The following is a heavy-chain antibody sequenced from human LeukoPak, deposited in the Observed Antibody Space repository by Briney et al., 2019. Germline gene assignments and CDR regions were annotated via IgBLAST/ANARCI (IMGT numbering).Heavy chain of an antibody. J-gene: IGHJ5*02. D-gene: IGHD2-2*01. V-gene: IGHV5-51*01. CDR3: ARHEGYCSSTSCYVWFDP. CDR1: GYSFTSYW. CDR2: IYPGDSDT. Sequence: GESLKISCKGSGYSFTSYWIGWVRQMPGKGLEWMGIIYPGDSDTRYSPSFQGQVTISADKSISTAYLQWSSLKALDTAMYYCARHEGYCSSTSCYVWFDPWGQGTLVTVSS.